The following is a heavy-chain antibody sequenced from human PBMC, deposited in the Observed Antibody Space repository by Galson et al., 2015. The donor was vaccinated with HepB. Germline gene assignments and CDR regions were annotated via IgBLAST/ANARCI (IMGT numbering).Heavy chain of an antibody. V-gene: IGHV4-59*01. CDR2: IYYSGST. J-gene: IGHJ4*01. D-gene: IGHD3-16*01. Sequence: ETLSLTCTVSGTSMKKSYWTWIRQTPGKGLEWNGYIYYSGSTNYSPSLKSRLTISIDTSKNQFSLNLSSVTAADTAIYYCARETLNDYDAGRRYFDSWGHGTLATVSS. CDR3: ARETLNDYDAGRRYFDS. CDR1: GTSMKKSY.